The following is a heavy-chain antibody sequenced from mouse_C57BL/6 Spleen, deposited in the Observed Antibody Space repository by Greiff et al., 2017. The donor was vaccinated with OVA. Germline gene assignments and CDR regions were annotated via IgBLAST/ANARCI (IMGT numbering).Heavy chain of an antibody. J-gene: IGHJ4*01. V-gene: IGHV1-80*01. CDR3: ARGVKDYYAMDY. D-gene: IGHD1-3*01. CDR2: IYPGDGDT. Sequence: QVQLQQSGAELVKPGASVKISCKASGYAFSSYWMNWVKQRPGKGLEWIGQIYPGDGDTNYNGKFKGKATLTADKSSSTAYMQLSSLTSEDSAVYFCARGVKDYYAMDYWGQGTSVTVSS. CDR1: GYAFSSYW.